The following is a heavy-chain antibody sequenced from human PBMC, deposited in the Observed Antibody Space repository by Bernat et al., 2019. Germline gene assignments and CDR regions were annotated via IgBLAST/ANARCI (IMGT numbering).Heavy chain of an antibody. J-gene: IGHJ3*01. CDR2: ISYDSSQK. CDR1: GFSFSDYA. CDR3: ARDKEGLGQSDAFDV. D-gene: IGHD6-19*01. Sequence: QVSLVESGGGVVQPGKSLRLSCAASGFSFSDYAMHWVRQASGKVLECVAVISYDSSQKFYPDSVKGRFTVSRDNSKNSLYLQIRRPPTEDPAVYYGARDKEGLGQSDAFDVWGQGTMVIVSS. V-gene: IGHV3-30*15.